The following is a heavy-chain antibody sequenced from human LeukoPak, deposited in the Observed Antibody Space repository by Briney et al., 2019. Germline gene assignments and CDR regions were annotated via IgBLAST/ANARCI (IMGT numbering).Heavy chain of an antibody. Sequence: AETLSLTCAVYVGSFSCYYWSWIRQPPGKGLGGIGEINHNGSTNYNPALKSRGTISVDTSKNQFSLKLSSVTAADTAVYYCARIAGTAPYSSSTSCYGDFDYWGQGTLVTVSS. CDR2: INHNGST. V-gene: IGHV4-34*01. J-gene: IGHJ4*02. CDR1: VGSFSCYY. D-gene: IGHD2-2*01. CDR3: ARIAGTAPYSSSTSCYGDFDY.